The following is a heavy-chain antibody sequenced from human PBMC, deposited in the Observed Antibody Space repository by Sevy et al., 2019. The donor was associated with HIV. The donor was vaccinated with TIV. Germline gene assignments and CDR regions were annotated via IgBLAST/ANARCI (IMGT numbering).Heavy chain of an antibody. V-gene: IGHV3-7*01. D-gene: IGHD3-3*01. CDR1: GFSFSSYW. CDR3: ASGKSGSFDY. J-gene: IGHJ4*02. CDR2: IKQDESEK. Sequence: GGYLRLSCAASGFSFSSYWMHWVRQAPGKGLEWVANIKQDESEKYYVASVKGRFTISRDNAKNSLYLQMNSLRPEDTAVYYCASGKSGSFDYWGQGTLVTVSS.